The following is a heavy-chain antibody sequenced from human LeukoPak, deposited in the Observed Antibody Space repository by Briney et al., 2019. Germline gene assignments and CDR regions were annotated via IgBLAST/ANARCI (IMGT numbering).Heavy chain of an antibody. V-gene: IGHV4-59*01. Sequence: SETLSLTYTVSGGSISGDYWSWIRQPPGKGLDWVGYIHYTGGTNYNPSLKSRVTISVDTSKNQFSLMLSSVTAADTAVYYCARLQGDSTAVFDFWGQGALVTVSS. CDR2: IHYTGGT. J-gene: IGHJ4*02. CDR1: GGSISGDY. D-gene: IGHD2-21*01. CDR3: ARLQGDSTAVFDF.